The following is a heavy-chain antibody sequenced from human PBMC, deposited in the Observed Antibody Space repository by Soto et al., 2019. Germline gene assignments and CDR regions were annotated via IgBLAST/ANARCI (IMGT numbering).Heavy chain of an antibody. J-gene: IGHJ6*02. CDR2: ISGYNGNT. V-gene: IGHV1-18*01. CDR1: GYTFTDYG. CDR3: ARHAWDIVFVAAADYGMDV. Sequence: ASVKVSCKASGYTFTDYGFSWVRQAPGQGLEWMGWISGYNGNTKYAEKFQGRVTMTTDTSTSTAHMELRSLRSDDTAVYYCARHAWDIVFVAAADYGMDVWGQGTTVTVSS. D-gene: IGHD2-2*01.